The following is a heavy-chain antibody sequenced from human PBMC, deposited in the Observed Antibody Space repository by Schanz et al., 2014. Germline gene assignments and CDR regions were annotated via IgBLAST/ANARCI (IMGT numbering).Heavy chain of an antibody. V-gene: IGHV1-18*01. J-gene: IGHJ4*02. CDR2: INGYNAHT. D-gene: IGHD1-26*01. CDR3: ARDRDQWDGNFCDF. CDR1: GYTFTSYA. Sequence: QVQLVQSGSELKKPGASVKVSCKASGYTFTSYAMNWVRQAPGQGLEWMGWINGYNAHTNYAQKFQGRVTMTTDTSTSTVYMELRSLRSDDTAVYYCARDRDQWDGNFCDFWGQGTLVTVSS.